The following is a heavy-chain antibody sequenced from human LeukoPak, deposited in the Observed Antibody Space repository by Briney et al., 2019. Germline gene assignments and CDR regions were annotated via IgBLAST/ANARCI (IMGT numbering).Heavy chain of an antibody. CDR1: GGSISRSDYY. D-gene: IGHD2/OR15-2a*01. V-gene: IGHV4-39*01. Sequence: PSETLSLNCTVSGGSISRSDYYWGWILQPPGKGLEWIGSIHYSWNTYYNPSLNSRGTISVDTSINQFSLELTSVTVADTAIYYCGKPFSNLAYDSWRKGSPVTVSS. CDR3: GKPFSNLAYDS. J-gene: IGHJ5*01. CDR2: IHYSWNT.